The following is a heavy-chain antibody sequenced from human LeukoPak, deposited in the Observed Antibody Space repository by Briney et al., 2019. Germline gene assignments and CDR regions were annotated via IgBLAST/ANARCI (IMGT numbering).Heavy chain of an antibody. CDR1: GFTFSTYA. V-gene: IGHV3-23*01. D-gene: IGHD6-13*01. J-gene: IGHJ4*02. CDR2: ISGGGDST. CDR3: AKALGSSPSRHYLEY. Sequence: GGSLRLSCAASGFTFSTYAMSWVRQAPGKGLEWVSGISGGGDSTYYADSVKGRFTISRDNSKNTLYLQMNSLRAEDTAVYHCAKALGSSPSRHYLEYWGQGTLVTVSS.